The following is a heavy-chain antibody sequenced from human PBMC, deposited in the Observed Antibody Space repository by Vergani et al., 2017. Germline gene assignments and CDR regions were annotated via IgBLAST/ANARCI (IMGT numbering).Heavy chain of an antibody. J-gene: IGHJ6*03. CDR2: ISWNSGSI. CDR1: GFTFDDYA. D-gene: IGHD6-13*01. V-gene: IGHV3-9*01. CDR3: AKGPSATAGMYYYYYMDV. Sequence: EVQLVESGGGLVQPGRSLRLSCAASGFTFDDYAMHWVRHAPGKGLEWVSGISWNSGSIGYADSVKGRFTLSGDNAKNSLYLQMNSLRAEDTALYYCAKGPSATAGMYYYYYMDVWGKGTTVTVSS.